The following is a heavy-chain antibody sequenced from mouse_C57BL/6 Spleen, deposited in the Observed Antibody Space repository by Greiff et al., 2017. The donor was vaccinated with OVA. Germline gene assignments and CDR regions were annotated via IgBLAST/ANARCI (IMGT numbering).Heavy chain of an antibody. CDR2: IDPSDSYT. J-gene: IGHJ4*01. CDR1: GYTFTSYW. CDR3: APSPPNGYAMDY. Sequence: VQLQQPGAELVMPGASVKLSCKASGYTFTSYWMHWVKQRPGQGLEWIGEIDPSDSYTNYNQKFKGKSTLTVDKSSSTAYMTLSSLTSEDSAVYYCAPSPPNGYAMDYWGQRTSVTVSS. V-gene: IGHV1-69*01.